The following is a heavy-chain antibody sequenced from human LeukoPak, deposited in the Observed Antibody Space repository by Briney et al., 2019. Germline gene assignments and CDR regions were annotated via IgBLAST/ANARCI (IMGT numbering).Heavy chain of an antibody. Sequence: SETLSLTCTVSGGSLSSYYWSWIRQPPGKGLEWIGYIYYSGSTNYNPSLKSRVTISVDTSKNQFSLKLSSVTAADTAVYYCARLLGKWEFDYWGQGTLVTVSS. CDR2: IYYSGST. D-gene: IGHD1-26*01. J-gene: IGHJ4*02. CDR1: GGSLSSYY. CDR3: ARLLGKWEFDY. V-gene: IGHV4-59*01.